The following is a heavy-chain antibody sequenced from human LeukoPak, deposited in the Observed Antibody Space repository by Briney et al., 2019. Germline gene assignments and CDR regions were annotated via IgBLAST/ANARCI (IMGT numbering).Heavy chain of an antibody. J-gene: IGHJ4*02. CDR1: GFTYRKYD. D-gene: IGHD6-13*01. V-gene: IGHV3-30*03. Sequence: PGRSLRLSCAASGFTYRKYDMHWVRQAPGKGLEGVTVISYEGIDTYYTESVRGGCTISRDNTKNTLSMQMRSLRTEDTAVYYCARPVISSWFLRVFDYWGQGSLVTVSP. CDR2: ISYEGIDT. CDR3: ARPVISSWFLRVFDY.